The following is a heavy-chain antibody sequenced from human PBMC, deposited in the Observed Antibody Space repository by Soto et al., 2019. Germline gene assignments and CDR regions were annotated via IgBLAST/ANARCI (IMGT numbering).Heavy chain of an antibody. Sequence: QVQLVQSGDEVRKPGSSVKVSCKASGYIFVNYGITRVRQAPGQGLELMGWISPYSGTTNYASKFHGRLTMTTDTSTSTAYVDRGSLVSYDAAVCYCVIVDNYVTPGPQDVGGEGPTVTVSS. J-gene: IGHJ6*02. CDR3: VIVDNYVTPGPQDV. V-gene: IGHV1-18*01. D-gene: IGHD3-16*01. CDR2: ISPYSGTT. CDR1: GYIFVNYG.